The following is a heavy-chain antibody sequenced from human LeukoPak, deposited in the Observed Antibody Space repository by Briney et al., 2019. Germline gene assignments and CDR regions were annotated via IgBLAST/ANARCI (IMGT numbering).Heavy chain of an antibody. V-gene: IGHV3-23*01. CDR3: AKDNPFGYYDPGVY. CDR1: GFTFSSYA. J-gene: IGHJ4*02. CDR2: ISGSGGST. D-gene: IGHD1-26*01. Sequence: GGSLRLSCAASGFTFSSYAMSWVRQAPGKGLEWVSAISGSGGSTYYADSVKGRFTISRDNSKKTLCLQMNSLRAEDTAVYYCAKDNPFGYYDPGVYWGQGTRVSVSS.